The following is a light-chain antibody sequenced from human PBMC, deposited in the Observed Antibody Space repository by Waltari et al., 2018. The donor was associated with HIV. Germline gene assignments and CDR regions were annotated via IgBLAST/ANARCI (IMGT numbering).Light chain of an antibody. V-gene: IGLV2-14*03. CDR1: SSDIGGFNY. CDR2: DVE. J-gene: IGLJ3*02. CDR3: SSYASSFTLL. Sequence: QSALTQPASVSGSPGQSITISCTGTSSDIGGFNYVSWYQQHPDKAPKPIIFDVEIRPSGISNRFSGSKSGNTASLTISGLQAEDEADYYCSSYASSFTLLFGGGTKLTVL.